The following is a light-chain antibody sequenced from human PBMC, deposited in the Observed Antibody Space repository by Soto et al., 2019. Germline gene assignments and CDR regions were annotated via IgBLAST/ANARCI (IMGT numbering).Light chain of an antibody. CDR1: SSDVGGYNY. CDR3: SSYAGSNNLI. V-gene: IGLV2-8*01. Sequence: QSALTQRPSASGSPGQSVTISCTGTSSDVGGYNYVSWYQQHPGKAPKLMISEVTKRPSGVPDRFSGSKSGNTASLTVSGLQADDEADYFCSSYAGSNNLIFGGGTKLTVL. CDR2: EVT. J-gene: IGLJ2*01.